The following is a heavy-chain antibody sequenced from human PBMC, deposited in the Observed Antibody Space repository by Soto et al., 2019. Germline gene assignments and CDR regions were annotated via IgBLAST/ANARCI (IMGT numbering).Heavy chain of an antibody. Sequence: PSETLSLTCTVSGGSISSYYWSWIRQPPGKGLEWIGYIYYSGSTNYNPSLKSRVTISVDTSKNQYSLKLSSVTAADTALYYCARGVGATARMYYFDYWGQGTLVTVSS. CDR3: ARGVGATARMYYFDY. D-gene: IGHD1-26*01. J-gene: IGHJ4*02. CDR2: IYYSGST. CDR1: GGSISSYY. V-gene: IGHV4-59*01.